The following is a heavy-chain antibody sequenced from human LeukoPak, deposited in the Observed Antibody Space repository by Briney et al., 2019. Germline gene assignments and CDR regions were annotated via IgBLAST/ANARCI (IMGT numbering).Heavy chain of an antibody. Sequence: ASVKVSCKASGYTFTDYYMHWVRQAPGQGLEWMGWINPNSGGTDYAQKFQGRVTMTRDTSISTAYMELSRLRSDDTAVYYCARWLAVGASDYWGQGTLVTVSS. CDR1: GYTFTDYY. CDR3: ARWLAVGASDY. CDR2: INPNSGGT. V-gene: IGHV1-2*02. J-gene: IGHJ4*02. D-gene: IGHD6-19*01.